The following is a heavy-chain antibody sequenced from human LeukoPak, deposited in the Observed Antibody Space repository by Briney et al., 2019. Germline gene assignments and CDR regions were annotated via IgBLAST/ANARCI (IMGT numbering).Heavy chain of an antibody. CDR2: ISGSGSGGSGSGGST. J-gene: IGHJ4*02. D-gene: IGHD1-26*01. CDR3: AKESGSYLGWWDY. V-gene: IGHV3-23*01. CDR1: GFTFSSSA. Sequence: GGSLRLSCAASGFTFSSSAMSWVRQAPGKGLEWVSNISGSGSGGSGSGGSTYYADSVKGRFAISRDNSKNTLYLQMNSLRAEDTAVYYCAKESGSYLGWWDYWGQGTLVTVSS.